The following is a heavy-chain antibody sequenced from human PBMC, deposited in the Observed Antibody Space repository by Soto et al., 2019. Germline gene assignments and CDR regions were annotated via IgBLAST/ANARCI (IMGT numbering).Heavy chain of an antibody. CDR1: GGSVNNNAYS. J-gene: IGHJ4*02. CDR3: AFPATADFDY. V-gene: IGHV4-31*11. CDR2: ISSSGRA. D-gene: IGHD6-13*01. Sequence: SETLSLTCGVSGGSVNNNAYSWTWIRQHPGKGPECIGHISSSGRASYSPSLKSRVNIAVDMSTNHLSLTLISVTAADTAVYYCAFPATADFDYWGKGILVTSPQ.